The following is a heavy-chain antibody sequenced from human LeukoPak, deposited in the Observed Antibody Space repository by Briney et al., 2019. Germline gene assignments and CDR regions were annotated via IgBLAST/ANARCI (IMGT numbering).Heavy chain of an antibody. CDR3: ARQRRYCSGDNCYQRTFDY. J-gene: IGHJ4*02. V-gene: IGHV3-74*01. Sequence: PGGSLRLSCAASGFTFSTYWMHWVRQAPGKGLVWVSRINTDGSTTTYADSVKGRFTISRDNAKNSLYLQMNSLRAEDTAVYYCARQRRYCSGDNCYQRTFDYWGQGTLVTVSS. CDR2: INTDGSTT. CDR1: GFTFSTYW. D-gene: IGHD2-15*01.